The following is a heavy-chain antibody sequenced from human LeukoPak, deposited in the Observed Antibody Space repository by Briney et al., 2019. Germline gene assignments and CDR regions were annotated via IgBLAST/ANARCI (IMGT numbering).Heavy chain of an antibody. CDR1: GGSISSSSYY. CDR2: IYYSGST. CDR3: ARQIFDIAVAGGLNWFDP. Sequence: PSETLSLTCTVSGGSISSSSYYWGWIRQPPGKGLEWIGSIYYSGSTYYNPSLKSRVTISVDTSKNQFSLKLSSVTAADTAVYYCARQIFDIAVAGGLNWFDPWGQGTLVTVSS. D-gene: IGHD6-19*01. J-gene: IGHJ5*02. V-gene: IGHV4-39*01.